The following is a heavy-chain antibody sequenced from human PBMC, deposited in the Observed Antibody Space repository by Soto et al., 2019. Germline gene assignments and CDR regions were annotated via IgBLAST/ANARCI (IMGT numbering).Heavy chain of an antibody. D-gene: IGHD3-16*02. V-gene: IGHV3-30-3*01. CDR2: ISYDGSNK. Sequence: GGSLRLSCAASGFTFSSYAMHWVRQAPGKGLEWVAVISYDGSNKYYADSVKGRFTISRDNSKNTLYLQMNSLRAEDTAVYYCANAGTFGGVIVNGFAFDYWGQGTLVTVSS. CDR3: ANAGTFGGVIVNGFAFDY. CDR1: GFTFSSYA. J-gene: IGHJ4*02.